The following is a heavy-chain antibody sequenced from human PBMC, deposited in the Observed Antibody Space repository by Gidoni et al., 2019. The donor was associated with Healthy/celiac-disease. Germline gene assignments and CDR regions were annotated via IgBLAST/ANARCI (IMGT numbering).Heavy chain of an antibody. D-gene: IGHD2-15*01. CDR1: GFTFSSYE. CDR2: ISSSGSTI. J-gene: IGHJ6*02. V-gene: IGHV3-48*03. Sequence: EVQLVESGGGLVQPGGSLRLSCAASGFTFSSYEMNWVRQAPGKGLEWFSYISSSGSTIYYADSVKGRFTISRDNAKNSLYLQMNSLRAEDTAVYYCARGGSAVYYYYGMDVWGQGTTVTVSS. CDR3: ARGGSAVYYYYGMDV.